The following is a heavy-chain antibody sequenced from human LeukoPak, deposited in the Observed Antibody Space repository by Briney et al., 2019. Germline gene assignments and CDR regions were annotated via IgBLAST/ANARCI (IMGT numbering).Heavy chain of an antibody. CDR2: ISAYNGNT. CDR3: ARLKRNVLRFLEWYNWFDP. CDR1: GYTFTSYG. V-gene: IGHV1-18*01. D-gene: IGHD3-3*01. J-gene: IGHJ5*02. Sequence: GASVKVSCKASGYTFTSYGISWVRQAPGQGLEWMGWISAYNGNTNYAQKLQGRVTMTTDTSTSTAYMELRSLRSDDTAVYYCARLKRNVLRFLEWYNWFDPWGQGTLVTVSS.